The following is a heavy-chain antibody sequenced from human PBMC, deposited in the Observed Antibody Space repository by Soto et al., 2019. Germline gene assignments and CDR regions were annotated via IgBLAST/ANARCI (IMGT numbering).Heavy chain of an antibody. Sequence: GGSLRLSCAASGFNFNDYAIHWVRQAPGKGLEWVSGVSLNGGPIGYADSVKGRFTISRDNAKKSLHLQMNNLKPDDTALYYCAKDGCTGCFYLDSWGQGSLVTVSS. CDR3: AKDGCTGCFYLDS. CDR1: GFNFNDYA. J-gene: IGHJ4*02. CDR2: VSLNGGPI. D-gene: IGHD2-2*01. V-gene: IGHV3-9*01.